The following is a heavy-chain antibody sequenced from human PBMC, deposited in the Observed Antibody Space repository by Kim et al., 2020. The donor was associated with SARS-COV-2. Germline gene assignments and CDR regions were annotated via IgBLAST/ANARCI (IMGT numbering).Heavy chain of an antibody. J-gene: IGHJ4*02. CDR2: IKSKTDGGTT. CDR1: GFTFSNAW. V-gene: IGHV3-15*01. Sequence: GGSLRLSCAASGFTFSNAWMSWVRQAPGKGLEWVGRIKSKTDGGTTDYAAPVKGRFTISRDDSKNTLYLQMNSLKTEDTAVYYCTTAYFINWARLDYWGQGTLVTVSS. CDR3: TTAYFINWARLDY. D-gene: IGHD2-8*01.